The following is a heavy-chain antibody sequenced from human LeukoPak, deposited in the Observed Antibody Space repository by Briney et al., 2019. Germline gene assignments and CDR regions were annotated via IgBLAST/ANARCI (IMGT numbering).Heavy chain of an antibody. CDR2: ISSTSSYI. D-gene: IGHD3-22*01. J-gene: IGHJ4*02. Sequence: GGSLRLSCAASGFTFSSYTMNWVRQAPGEGLEWVSSISSTSSYIYYADSVKGRFTISRDNAKNSLYLQMNSLRAEDTALYYCARDTYYYDSSGYFDYWGQGTLVTVSS. CDR1: GFTFSSYT. V-gene: IGHV3-21*04. CDR3: ARDTYYYDSSGYFDY.